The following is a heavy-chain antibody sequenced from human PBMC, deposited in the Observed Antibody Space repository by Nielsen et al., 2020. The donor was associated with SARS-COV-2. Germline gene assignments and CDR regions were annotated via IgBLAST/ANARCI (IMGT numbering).Heavy chain of an antibody. CDR3: ARRNRLASPGAHFDL. Sequence: SETLSLTCAVYSGSLSGHYWTWIRQPPGKGVEWIGEINHSGGTNYKPSLKSRVTILVDASKSQFSLKLSSVTAADTAVYYCARRNRLASPGAHFDLWGRGTLVTVSS. J-gene: IGHJ2*01. D-gene: IGHD2-2*01. V-gene: IGHV4-34*01. CDR2: INHSGGT. CDR1: SGSLSGHY.